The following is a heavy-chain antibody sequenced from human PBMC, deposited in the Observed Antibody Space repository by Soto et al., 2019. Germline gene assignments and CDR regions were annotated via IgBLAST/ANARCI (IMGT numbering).Heavy chain of an antibody. D-gene: IGHD2-2*02. CDR3: ARGRYCSGTSCYTDYYFGLDV. CDR1: GFTFSIYA. V-gene: IGHV3-30-3*01. CDR2: VSFDGSNK. J-gene: IGHJ6*02. Sequence: GGSLRLSCAGSGFTFSIYALHWVRQAPGKGLAWVAVVSFDGSNKLYADSVKGRFTISRDNSKNTLYVQMNSLRGEDTAVYYCARGRYCSGTSCYTDYYFGLDVWGQGTTVTVSS.